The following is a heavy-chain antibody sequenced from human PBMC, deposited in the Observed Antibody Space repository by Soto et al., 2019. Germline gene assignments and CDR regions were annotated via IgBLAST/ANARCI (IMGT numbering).Heavy chain of an antibody. V-gene: IGHV4-39*01. CDR1: GGSVNSGGYY. J-gene: IGHJ5*02. CDR2: IFYLGSS. CDR3: ARHSLALRKNNWFDP. D-gene: IGHD3-3*02. Sequence: SETLSLTCPFSGGSVNSGGYYWAWILQHPGKGLEWIGSIFYLGSSYYNPSLKSRVTMSVDTSKNQFSLRLRSVTAADTALYFCARHSLALRKNNWFDPWGQGIMVTVSS.